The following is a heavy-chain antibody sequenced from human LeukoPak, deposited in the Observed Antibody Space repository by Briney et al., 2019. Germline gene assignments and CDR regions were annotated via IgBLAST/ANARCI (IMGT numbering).Heavy chain of an antibody. D-gene: IGHD1-26*01. CDR3: ARVSGSLFDY. Sequence: GGSLRLSCAASGLTFSSYAMHWVRQAPGKGLEWVAVISYDGSNKCYADSVKGRFTISRDNSKNTLYLQMNSLRAEDTAVYYCARVSGSLFDYWGQGTLVTVSS. J-gene: IGHJ4*02. CDR1: GLTFSSYA. V-gene: IGHV3-30*04. CDR2: ISYDGSNK.